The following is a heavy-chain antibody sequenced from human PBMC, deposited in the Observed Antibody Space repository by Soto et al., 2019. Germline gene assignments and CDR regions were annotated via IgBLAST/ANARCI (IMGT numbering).Heavy chain of an antibody. CDR3: ASEAIGAAGTRHWFDT. D-gene: IGHD6-13*01. V-gene: IGHV4-38-2*02. J-gene: IGHJ5*02. Sequence: CIRQTTGKGLEWIGSIYHSGSTYYNPSLKSRVTISVDTSKNQFSLKLSSVTATDTAVYYCASEAIGAAGTRHWFDTRGEGTLLSVYS. CDR2: IYHSGST.